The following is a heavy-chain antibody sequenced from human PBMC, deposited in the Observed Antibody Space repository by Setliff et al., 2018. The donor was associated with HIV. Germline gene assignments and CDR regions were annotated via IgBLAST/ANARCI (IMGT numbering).Heavy chain of an antibody. V-gene: IGHV4-38-2*02. Sequence: SETLSLTCAVSSYSISGGYYWGWIRQPPGKGLEWIGSIYHSGSTYYNPSLKSRVTISVDTSKNQFSLKLSSVTAADTAVYYCARDSPTKGSGNYYNHYYGIDVWGQGTAVTVSS. J-gene: IGHJ6*02. CDR1: SYSISGGYY. CDR3: ARDSPTKGSGNYYNHYYGIDV. CDR2: IYHSGST. D-gene: IGHD3-10*01.